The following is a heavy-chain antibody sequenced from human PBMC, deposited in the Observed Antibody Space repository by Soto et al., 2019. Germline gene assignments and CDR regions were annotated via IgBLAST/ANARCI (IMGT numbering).Heavy chain of an antibody. Sequence: CGPSLVDPTQTLTLTCPLSWFSPSPRGGGVGWVRPPPGKALEWLALIYWDDDKRYSPSLKSRLTITKDTSKNQVVLTMTNMDPVDTATYYCAHSLGITIFGVVIAEFDPWGQGTLVTVSS. V-gene: IGHV2-5*02. CDR2: IYWDDDK. CDR1: WFSPSPRGGG. J-gene: IGHJ5*02. D-gene: IGHD3-3*01. CDR3: AHSLGITIFGVVIAEFDP.